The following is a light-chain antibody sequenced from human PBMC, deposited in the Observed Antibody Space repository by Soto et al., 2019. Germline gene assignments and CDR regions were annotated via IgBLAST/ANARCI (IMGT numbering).Light chain of an antibody. V-gene: IGKV3D-11*01. CDR1: QDINTY. Sequence: EIVLTQSPATLSLSPGERATLSCRASQDINTYLAWYQQKPGQATRLLIYDASNRAKGIPARVSGSAPGTDVTLTISSLEPEEWAVDDCQQRSNWPITFGQGTRLEI. CDR2: DAS. J-gene: IGKJ5*01. CDR3: QQRSNWPIT.